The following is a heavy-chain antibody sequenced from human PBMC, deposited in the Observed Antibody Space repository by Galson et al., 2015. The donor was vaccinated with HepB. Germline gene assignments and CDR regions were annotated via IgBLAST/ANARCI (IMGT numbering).Heavy chain of an antibody. CDR2: IKQDGSEK. D-gene: IGHD3-3*01. CDR1: GFTFSSYW. CDR3: ARYDFWSGPADVGMDV. J-gene: IGHJ6*02. Sequence: SLRLSCAASGFTFSSYWMSWVRQAPGKGLEWVANIKQDGSEKYYVDSVKGRFTISRDNAKNSLYLQMNSLRAEDTAVYYCARYDFWSGPADVGMDVWGQGTTVTVSS. V-gene: IGHV3-7*03.